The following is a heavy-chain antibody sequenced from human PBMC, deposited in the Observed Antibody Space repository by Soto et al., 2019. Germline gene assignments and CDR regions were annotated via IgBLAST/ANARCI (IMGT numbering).Heavy chain of an antibody. J-gene: IGHJ4*02. D-gene: IGHD6-13*01. V-gene: IGHV3-23*01. Sequence: GSLRLSCGASGFTFSNYAMIWVRQAPGKGLEWVSAISGSGGHTYYADSVKGRFTISRDNSKDTLYLQMNSLRAEDTALYYCAKDGDYSTSWYWNYWGQGTLVTVSS. CDR3: AKDGDYSTSWYWNY. CDR1: GFTFSNYA. CDR2: ISGSGGHT.